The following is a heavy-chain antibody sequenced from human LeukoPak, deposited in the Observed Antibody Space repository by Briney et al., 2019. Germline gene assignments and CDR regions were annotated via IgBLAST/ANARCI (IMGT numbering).Heavy chain of an antibody. J-gene: IGHJ4*02. CDR3: ARGSGYYDSSGYYYLDY. CDR2: IIPILGIA. D-gene: IGHD3-22*01. V-gene: IGHV1-69*04. Sequence: GSSVKVSCKASGGTFSSYAISWVRQAPGQGLEWMGRIIPILGIANYAQKFQGRVTITADKSTSTAYMELSSLRSEDTAVYYCARGSGYYDSSGYYYLDYWGQGTLVTASS. CDR1: GGTFSSYA.